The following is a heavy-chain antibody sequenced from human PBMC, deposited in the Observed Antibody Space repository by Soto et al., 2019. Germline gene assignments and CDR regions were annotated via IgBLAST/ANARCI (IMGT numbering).Heavy chain of an antibody. V-gene: IGHV1-69*12. CDR3: ARGHYGGNSQPWYFQH. CDR1: GGTFSSYA. Sequence: QVQLVQSGAEVKKPGSSVKVSCKASGGTFSSYAISWVRQAPGLGLEWMGGIIPIFGTANYAQKFQGRVTITADESTSTAYMELSSLRSEDTAVYYCARGHYGGNSQPWYFQHWGQGTLVTVSS. J-gene: IGHJ1*01. D-gene: IGHD4-17*01. CDR2: IIPIFGTA.